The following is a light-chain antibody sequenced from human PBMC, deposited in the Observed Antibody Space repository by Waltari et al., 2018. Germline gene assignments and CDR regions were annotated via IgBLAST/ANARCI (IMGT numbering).Light chain of an antibody. CDR2: WAS. J-gene: IGKJ2*01. V-gene: IGKV4-1*01. Sequence: DIVMTQSPESLAVSLGERATINCKSSQSVLYSSNNKNYLAWYQQKPGQPPKLLIYWASTRESGVPDRFSGSGSGTDFTLTISSLQAEDVAVYYCQQYYSTPYTFG. CDR3: QQYYSTPYT. CDR1: QSVLYSSNNKNY.